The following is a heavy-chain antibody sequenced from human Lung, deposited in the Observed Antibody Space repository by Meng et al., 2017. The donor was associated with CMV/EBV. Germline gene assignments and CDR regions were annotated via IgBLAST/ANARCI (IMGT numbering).Heavy chain of an antibody. CDR3: ARAISITVFGVALDY. V-gene: IGHV3-30-3*01. D-gene: IGHD3-3*01. Sequence: LSLTCAASGFTFNFYPLHWVRQAPGRGLEWVAVISDDGTSQYYADSVKGRFTISRDSLKNTLYLQMNGLRPDDTAVYYCARAISITVFGVALDYWGRGTLVTGSS. CDR2: ISDDGTSQ. J-gene: IGHJ4*02. CDR1: GFTFNFYP.